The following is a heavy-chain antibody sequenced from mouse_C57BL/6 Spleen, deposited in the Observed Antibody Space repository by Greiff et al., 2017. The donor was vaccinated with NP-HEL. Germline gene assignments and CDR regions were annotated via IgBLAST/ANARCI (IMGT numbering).Heavy chain of an antibody. Sequence: VKLHESGAELMKPGASVKLSCKATGYTFTGYWIEWVKQRPGHGLEWIGEILPGSGSTNYNEKFKGKATFTADTSSNTAYMQLSSLTTEDSAIHYCASSTLDGYYGVYFDYWGQGTTLTVSS. CDR1: GYTFTGYW. J-gene: IGHJ2*01. D-gene: IGHD2-3*01. CDR2: ILPGSGST. CDR3: ASSTLDGYYGVYFDY. V-gene: IGHV1-9*01.